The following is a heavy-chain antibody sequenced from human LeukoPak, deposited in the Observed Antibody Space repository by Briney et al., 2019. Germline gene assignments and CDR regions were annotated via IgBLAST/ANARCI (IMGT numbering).Heavy chain of an antibody. D-gene: IGHD3-10*01. CDR1: GGSISSYY. CDR2: IYYSGST. Sequence: SETLSLTCTVSGGSISSYYWSWIRQPPGKGLEWIGYIYYSGSTSYNPSLKSRVTISVDTSKNQFSLKLSSVTAADTAVYYCAREGDGLWFGEHHFDYWGQGTLVTVSS. CDR3: AREGDGLWFGEHHFDY. J-gene: IGHJ4*02. V-gene: IGHV4-59*01.